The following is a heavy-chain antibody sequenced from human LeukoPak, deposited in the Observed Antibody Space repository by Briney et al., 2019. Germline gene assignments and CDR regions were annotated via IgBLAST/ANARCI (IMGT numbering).Heavy chain of an antibody. D-gene: IGHD3-9*01. CDR1: GLTFSNYA. CDR2: ISYDGSNK. Sequence: GGSLRLSCAASGLTFSNYAMSWVRQAPGKGLEWVAVISYDGSNKYYADSVKGRFTISRDNSKNTLYLQMNSLRAEDTAVYYCAREDAAVLTGRSHYFDIWGQGTMVTVSS. J-gene: IGHJ3*02. V-gene: IGHV3-30*04. CDR3: AREDAAVLTGRSHYFDI.